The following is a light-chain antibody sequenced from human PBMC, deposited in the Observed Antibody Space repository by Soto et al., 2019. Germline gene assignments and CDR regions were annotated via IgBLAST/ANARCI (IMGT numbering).Light chain of an antibody. CDR3: HKYVKWSSFT. J-gene: IGKJ3*01. CDR1: QSVSNN. Sequence: EIVMTQSPGTLSVSPGERATLLCRASQSVSNNLAWYQQKPGQAPRLLIYDASTSDTGIPARFSGSGCGTAFTLICSSTQCEEYAVCCCHKYVKWSSFTFVPGTLVDIK. V-gene: IGKV3-15*01. CDR2: DAS.